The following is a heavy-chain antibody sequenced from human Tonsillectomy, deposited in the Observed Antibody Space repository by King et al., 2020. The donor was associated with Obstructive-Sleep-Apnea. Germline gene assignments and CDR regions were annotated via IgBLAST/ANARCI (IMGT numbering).Heavy chain of an antibody. CDR2: VSFYKAYT. D-gene: IGHD2-15*01. V-gene: IGHV1-18*01. J-gene: IGHJ4*02. Sequence: QLVQSGAEVKKPGASVKVSCNASGYRFSSYYISWVRQAPGQGLEWMGCVSFYKAYTNYAQNFQGRVTMVTDTSTSTAYMELRSLRSDDTAVYYCVAGPTTWYPFDYWGRGTLVTVSS. CDR3: VAGPTTWYPFDY. CDR1: GYRFSSYY.